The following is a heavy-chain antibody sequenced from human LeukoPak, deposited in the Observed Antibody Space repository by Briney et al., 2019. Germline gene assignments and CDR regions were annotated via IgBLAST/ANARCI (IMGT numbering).Heavy chain of an antibody. D-gene: IGHD3-22*01. CDR2: ISGSGDNT. CDR1: GFTFSSYA. CDR3: AKGSYYDSSGSFYFDY. J-gene: IGHJ4*02. Sequence: GGSLRLSCAASGFTFSSYAMSWVRQAPGKGLEWVSSISGSGDNTYYADSVKGRFTISRDNSKNTLYVQVNSLGTEDTAAYYCAKGSYYDSSGSFYFDYWGQGTLVTVSS. V-gene: IGHV3-23*01.